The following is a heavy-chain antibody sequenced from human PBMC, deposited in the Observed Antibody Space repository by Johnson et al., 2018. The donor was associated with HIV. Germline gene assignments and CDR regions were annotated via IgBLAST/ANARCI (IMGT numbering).Heavy chain of an antibody. CDR2: IGTAGDR. V-gene: IGHV3-13*01. CDR1: RFTFSSYD. Sequence: EVQLVESGGGLVQPGGSLRLSCAASRFTFSSYDLHWVRQATGKGLEWVSAIGTAGDRYYPGSVKGRFTISRDNARNSLYLQMNSLRVEDTAVYYCVGDVGPLDIWGQGTLVTVS. CDR3: VGDVGPLDI. J-gene: IGHJ3*02.